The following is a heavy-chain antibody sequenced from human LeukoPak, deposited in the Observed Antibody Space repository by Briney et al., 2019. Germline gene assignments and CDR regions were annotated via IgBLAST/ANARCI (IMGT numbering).Heavy chain of an antibody. Sequence: ASVKVSCKASGGTFSSYAISWVRQAPGQRLEWMGWINAGNGNTKYSQKFQGRVTITRDTSASTAYMELSSLRSDDTAVYYCARATRQTKYYDILTGYLGYWGQGTLVTVSS. CDR3: ARATRQTKYYDILTGYLGY. CDR2: INAGNGNT. CDR1: GGTFSSYA. D-gene: IGHD3-9*01. J-gene: IGHJ4*02. V-gene: IGHV1-3*01.